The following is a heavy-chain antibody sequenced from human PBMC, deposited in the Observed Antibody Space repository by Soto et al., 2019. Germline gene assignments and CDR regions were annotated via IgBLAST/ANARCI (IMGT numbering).Heavy chain of an antibody. CDR2: IIPIFGTA. D-gene: IGHD3-9*01. CDR1: GGTFSSYA. CDR3: AREYYDILTGYYQGVYFDY. J-gene: IGHJ4*02. Sequence: QVQLVQSGAEVKKPGSSVKVSCKASGGTFSSYAISWVRQAPGQGLEWMGGIIPIFGTANYAQKFQGRVTLTADEXXTXAXXEQSSLRAEDTAVYYCAREYYDILTGYYQGVYFDYWGQGTLVTVSS. V-gene: IGHV1-69*12.